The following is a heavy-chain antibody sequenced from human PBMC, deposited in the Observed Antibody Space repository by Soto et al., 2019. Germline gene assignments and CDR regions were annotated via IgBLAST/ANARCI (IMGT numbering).Heavy chain of an antibody. CDR3: AKGPYYYDSSGYADYFQH. J-gene: IGHJ1*01. CDR2: ISGSGGST. Sequence: EVQLLESGGGLVQPGGSLRLSCAASGFTFSSYAMSWVRQASGKGLGWVSAISGSGGSTYYADSVKGRVTISRDNSNNTLYLQMNSLRAEATAVYYCAKGPYYYDSSGYADYFQHWGQGTLDTVSS. D-gene: IGHD3-22*01. CDR1: GFTFSSYA. V-gene: IGHV3-23*01.